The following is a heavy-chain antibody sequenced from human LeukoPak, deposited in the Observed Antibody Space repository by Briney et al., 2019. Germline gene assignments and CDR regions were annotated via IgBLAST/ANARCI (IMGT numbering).Heavy chain of an antibody. D-gene: IGHD3-22*01. V-gene: IGHV1-69*05. CDR2: IIPIFGTA. CDR3: ARDRDYYYDSSGYSFDC. CDR1: GGTFSSYA. Sequence: SVKVSCKASGGTFSSYAISWVRQAPGQGLEWMGGIIPIFGTANYAQKFQGRVTITTDESTSTAYMELSSLRSEDTAVYYCARDRDYYYDSSGYSFDCWGQGTLVTVSS. J-gene: IGHJ4*02.